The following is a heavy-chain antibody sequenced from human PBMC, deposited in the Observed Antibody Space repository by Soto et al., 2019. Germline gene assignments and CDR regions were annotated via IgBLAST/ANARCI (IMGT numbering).Heavy chain of an antibody. CDR3: ARDLSSNWFDP. CDR2: ISYNGSNK. Sequence: GGSLRLSCAASGFTFSGYAMHWVRQAPGQGLEWVAFISYNGSNKFYADSVKGRFTISRDNSKNTLFLQMNSLRAEDTAVYYCARDLSSNWFDPWGQGNMVTVSS. V-gene: IGHV3-30-3*01. J-gene: IGHJ5*02. CDR1: GFTFSGYA.